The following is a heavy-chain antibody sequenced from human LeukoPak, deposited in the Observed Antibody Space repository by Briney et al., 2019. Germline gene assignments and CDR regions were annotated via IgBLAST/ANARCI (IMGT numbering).Heavy chain of an antibody. Sequence: PGGSLRLSCEASGFSFLSYGMHWVRQAPGKGLERVAFISYDGNKQHYGDAVKGRFSISRENSENTLYLQMNSLRVEDTGLYYCAKLAYDASGSSRPSFDIWGQGTMVTV. V-gene: IGHV3-30*02. CDR2: ISYDGNKQ. CDR1: GFSFLSYG. CDR3: AKLAYDASGSSRPSFDI. D-gene: IGHD3-22*01. J-gene: IGHJ3*02.